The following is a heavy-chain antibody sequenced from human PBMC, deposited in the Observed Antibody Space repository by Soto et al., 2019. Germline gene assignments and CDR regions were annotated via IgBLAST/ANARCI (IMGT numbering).Heavy chain of an antibody. CDR3: VKSLGFCSSSSCSRDYYYYYGMDV. CDR2: ISYDGGNK. Sequence: QVQLVESGGGVVQPGRSLRLSCAASGFTFSRYGMHWVRQAPGKGLEWVTLISYDGGNKYYADSVKGRFSISRDNSRNTLYLQMNSLRPEDAAVYYCVKSLGFCSSSSCSRDYYYYYGMDVWGQGTTVTVSS. V-gene: IGHV3-30*18. CDR1: GFTFSRYG. D-gene: IGHD2-2*01. J-gene: IGHJ6*02.